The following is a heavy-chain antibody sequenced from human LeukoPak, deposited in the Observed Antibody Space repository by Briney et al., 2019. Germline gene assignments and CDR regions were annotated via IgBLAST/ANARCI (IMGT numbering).Heavy chain of an antibody. CDR1: GYTFTTYG. CDR2: ISAYNGNT. CDR3: ARGSSWYFYFDD. D-gene: IGHD6-13*01. J-gene: IGHJ4*02. V-gene: IGHV1-18*01. Sequence: ASVKVSCKASGYTFTTYGISWVRQAPGQGLEWMGWISAYNGNTNFAQKLQGRVTMTTDASTSTAYMELRSLRSDDTAAYYCARGSSWYFYFDDWGQGTLVTVSS.